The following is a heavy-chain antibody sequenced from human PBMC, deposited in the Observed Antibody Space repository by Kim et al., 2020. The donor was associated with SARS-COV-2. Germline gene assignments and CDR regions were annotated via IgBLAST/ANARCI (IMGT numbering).Heavy chain of an antibody. D-gene: IGHD3-10*01. Sequence: GGSLRLSCTASGFTFGDYAMSWFRQAPGKGLEWVGFIRSKAYGGTTEYAASVKGRFTISRDDSKSIAYLQMNSLKTEDTAVYYCTPPPGTDGMDVWGQGTTVTVSS. CDR3: TPPPGTDGMDV. CDR1: GFTFGDYA. CDR2: IRSKAYGGTT. V-gene: IGHV3-49*03. J-gene: IGHJ6*02.